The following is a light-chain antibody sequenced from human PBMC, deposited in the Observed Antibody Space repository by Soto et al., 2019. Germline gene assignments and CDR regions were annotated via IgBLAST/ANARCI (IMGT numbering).Light chain of an antibody. CDR3: QQYNDRPGT. V-gene: IGKV3-15*01. Sequence: EIVMTQSPDTLSVSPGERATVSCRASQSVSSNLAWFQQKPGQAPRLLMYSTSTRATGIPVRFSGSGSGTEFTLPISSLQSEDLAVYYCQQYNDRPGTFGQGTKVEIK. CDR1: QSVSSN. CDR2: STS. J-gene: IGKJ1*01.